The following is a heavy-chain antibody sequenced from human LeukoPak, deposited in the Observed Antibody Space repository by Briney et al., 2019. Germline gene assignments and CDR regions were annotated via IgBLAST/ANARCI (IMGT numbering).Heavy chain of an antibody. D-gene: IGHD3-22*01. CDR2: IYYSGST. CDR3: ASPGYYDSSGYSFQH. CDR1: GGSISSYY. V-gene: IGHV4-59*01. Sequence: SETLSLTCTVSGGSISSYYWSWIRQPPGKGLEWIGYIYYSGSTNYNPSLTSRVTISVDTSKNQFSLKLSSVTAADTAVYYCASPGYYDSSGYSFQHWGQGTLVTVSS. J-gene: IGHJ1*01.